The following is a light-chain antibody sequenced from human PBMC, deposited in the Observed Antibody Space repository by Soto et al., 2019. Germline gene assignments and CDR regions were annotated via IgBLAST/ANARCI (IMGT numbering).Light chain of an antibody. V-gene: IGLV2-23*01. CDR3: CSYADSTTS. Sequence: QAVVTQPASVSGSPGQSITISCTGTSTDVDSYNLVSWYQQHPGKAPKLMIYEATRRPSGVSNRFSGSIYGNTASLSISGLQAEDEADYYCCSYADSTTSFGGGTKVTVL. CDR1: STDVDSYNL. CDR2: EAT. J-gene: IGLJ2*01.